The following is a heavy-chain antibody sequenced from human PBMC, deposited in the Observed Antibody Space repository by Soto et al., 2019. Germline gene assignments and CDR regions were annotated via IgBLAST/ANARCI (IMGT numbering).Heavy chain of an antibody. CDR1: GFSFSSYS. D-gene: IGHD4-17*01. CDR2: ISSLGSYI. Sequence: EVQLVESGGGLVKPGGSLRLSCAASGFSFSSYSMNWVRQAPGKGPEWVSYISSLGSYIYYADSVKGRFTISRDNAKNSLYLQMSSLRAEDTAVYYCARVPTTLGPFDSWGQGTLVTVSS. V-gene: IGHV3-21*01. CDR3: ARVPTTLGPFDS. J-gene: IGHJ4*02.